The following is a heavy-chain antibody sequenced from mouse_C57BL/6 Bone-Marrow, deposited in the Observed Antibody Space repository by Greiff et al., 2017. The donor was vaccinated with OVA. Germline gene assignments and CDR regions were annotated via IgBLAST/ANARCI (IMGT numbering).Heavy chain of an antibody. CDR1: GFNIKDDY. CDR2: IDPANGDT. D-gene: IGHD2-12*01. Sequence: EVKLQESGAELVRPGASVKLSCTASGFNIKDDYMHWVKQRPEQGLEWIGWIDPANGDTEYAAKFQGKATITADTSSNTAYLQLSSLTSEDTAVYYGSTGNDIDYWGQGTTLTVSS. CDR3: STGNDIDY. J-gene: IGHJ2*01. V-gene: IGHV14-4*01.